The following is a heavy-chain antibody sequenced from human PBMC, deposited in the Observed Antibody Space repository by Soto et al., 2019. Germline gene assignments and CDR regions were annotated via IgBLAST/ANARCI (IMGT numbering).Heavy chain of an antibody. J-gene: IGHJ4*02. CDR3: ARSGGGSGWL. Sequence: QVQLQESGPGLVKPSETLSLTCTVSGGSVSSGSYYWSWIRQPPGKGLEWIAYIYYSGSTKYNPSIKSRVTISRDTSKNQFSLKLSSVTAADTAVYYCARSGGGSGWLGGQGTLVTVSS. CDR1: GGSVSSGSYY. V-gene: IGHV4-61*01. CDR2: IYYSGST. D-gene: IGHD6-19*01.